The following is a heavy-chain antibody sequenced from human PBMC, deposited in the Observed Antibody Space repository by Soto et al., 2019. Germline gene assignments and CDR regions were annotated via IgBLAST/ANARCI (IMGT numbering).Heavy chain of an antibody. D-gene: IGHD2-2*01. J-gene: IGHJ4*02. CDR3: ARDFWGGYCSTISCSSFDN. V-gene: IGHV3-21*01. CDR2: ISSSSSYI. CDR1: GFTFSSYS. Sequence: GGSLRLSCASSGFTFSSYSMNWVRQAPGKGLEWVSSISSSSSYIYYADSVKGRFTISRDNSKNTLSLQMNSLRAEDTAVYYCARDFWGGYCSTISCSSFDNWGQGTLVTVPQ.